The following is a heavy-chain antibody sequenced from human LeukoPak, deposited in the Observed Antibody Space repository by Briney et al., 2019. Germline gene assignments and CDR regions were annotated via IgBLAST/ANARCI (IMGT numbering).Heavy chain of an antibody. CDR3: GRYDRYYDGDF. V-gene: IGHV3-74*01. J-gene: IGHJ4*02. CDR2: INRDGSST. CDR1: GFTLSSYW. Sequence: GGSLRLSCAASGFTLSSYWMHWVRHAPGKGLVWVSRINRDGSSTGYADSVKGRFTISRDNAKNTLYLQMNSLRAEDTAVYYCGRYDRYYDGDFWGQGTLVTVSS. D-gene: IGHD3-16*01.